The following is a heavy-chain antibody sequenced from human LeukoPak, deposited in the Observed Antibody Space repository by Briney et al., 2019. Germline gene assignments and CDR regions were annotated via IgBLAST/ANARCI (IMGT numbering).Heavy chain of an antibody. Sequence: GGSLRLSCAASGFTFSNYWMHWVRQAPGKGLVWVPRINSDGINTSYADSVKGRFTISRDNAKNTLNLQMNSLRAEDTAVYYCAGGVEMATIDYWGQGTLVTVSS. J-gene: IGHJ4*02. CDR3: AGGVEMATIDY. CDR1: GFTFSNYW. V-gene: IGHV3-74*01. CDR2: INSDGINT. D-gene: IGHD5-24*01.